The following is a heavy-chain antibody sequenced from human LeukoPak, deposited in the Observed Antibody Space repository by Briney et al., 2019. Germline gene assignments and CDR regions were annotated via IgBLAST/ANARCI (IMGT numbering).Heavy chain of an antibody. Sequence: GGSLRLSCAASGFTVSSSYMTWVRQAPGKGLEWVSVIYTGGSTYYADSVRGRFTISRDNSKNTLYLQMNSLRAEDTAVYYCARDLRGFIDYWGQGTLVTVSS. CDR1: GFTVSSSY. CDR3: ARDLRGFIDY. V-gene: IGHV3-53*01. CDR2: IYTGGST. J-gene: IGHJ4*02. D-gene: IGHD5-12*01.